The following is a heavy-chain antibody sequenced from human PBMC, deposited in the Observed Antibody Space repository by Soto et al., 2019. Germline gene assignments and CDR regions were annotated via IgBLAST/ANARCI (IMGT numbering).Heavy chain of an antibody. D-gene: IGHD3-16*01. CDR3: ARGGDTTKVDY. J-gene: IGHJ4*02. Sequence: QVQLQESGPGLVKPSQTLSLTCTVPGGSSSSGGYCWSWIRQHPGEGLEWIGVMYNSGSTSYNPYLKSRATRSVDTSTNPFSLTLRSVTAADTAVYYCARGGDTTKVDYWGQGTLVTVSS. V-gene: IGHV4-31*03. CDR1: GGSSSSGGYC. CDR2: MYNSGST.